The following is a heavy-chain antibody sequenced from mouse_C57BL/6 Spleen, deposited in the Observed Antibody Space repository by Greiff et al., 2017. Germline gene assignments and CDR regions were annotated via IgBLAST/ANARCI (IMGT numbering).Heavy chain of an antibody. J-gene: IGHJ2*01. CDR1: GYSITSGYY. Sequence: EVKLVESGPGLVKPSQSLSLTCSVTGYSITSGYYWNWIRQFPGNKLEWMGYISYDGSNNYNPSLKNRISITRDTSKNQFFLKLNSVTTEDTATYYCARERDWDDYFDYWGQGTTLTVSS. CDR3: ARERDWDDYFDY. D-gene: IGHD4-1*01. V-gene: IGHV3-6*01. CDR2: ISYDGSN.